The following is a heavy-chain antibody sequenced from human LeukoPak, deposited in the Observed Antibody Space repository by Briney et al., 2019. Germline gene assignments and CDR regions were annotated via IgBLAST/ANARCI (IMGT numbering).Heavy chain of an antibody. CDR3: ARGWGIAAADN. D-gene: IGHD6-13*01. CDR1: RFTFSSYS. J-gene: IGHJ4*02. CDR2: ISSSSSTI. V-gene: IGHV3-48*04. Sequence: GGSLRLSCAASRFTFSSYSMNWVRQAPGKGLEWVSYISSSSSTINYADSVKGRFTISRDNAKKSLYLQMNSLRVEDTAVYYCARGWGIAAADNWGQGTLVTVSS.